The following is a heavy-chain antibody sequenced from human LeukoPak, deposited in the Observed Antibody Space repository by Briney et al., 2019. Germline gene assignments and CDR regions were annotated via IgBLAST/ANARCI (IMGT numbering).Heavy chain of an antibody. V-gene: IGHV1-8*01. J-gene: IGHJ4*02. CDR3: ARVTGSIDY. CDR1: GYTFTNYD. Sequence: GASVKVSCKSTGYTFTNYDINWLRQATGQGLEWMGWTNPKSGNTGYAQKFQGRVTMTRSTSISTAYMELSSLRSEDTAVYYCARVTGSIDYWGQGTLVTVSS. CDR2: TNPKSGNT. D-gene: IGHD1-26*01.